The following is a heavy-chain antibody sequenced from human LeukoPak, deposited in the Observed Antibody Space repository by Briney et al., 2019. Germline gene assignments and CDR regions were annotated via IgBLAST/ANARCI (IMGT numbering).Heavy chain of an antibody. CDR2: INPSGGST. J-gene: IGHJ5*02. CDR3: ARGRYYDSSGYYQVPLDP. Sequence: ASVKVSCKASGYTFTSYYMRWVRQAPGQGLEWMGIINPSGGSTSYAQKFQGRVTMTRDMSTSTVYMELSSLRSEDTAVYYCARGRYYDSSGYYQVPLDPWGQGTLVTVSS. V-gene: IGHV1-46*01. CDR1: GYTFTSYY. D-gene: IGHD3-22*01.